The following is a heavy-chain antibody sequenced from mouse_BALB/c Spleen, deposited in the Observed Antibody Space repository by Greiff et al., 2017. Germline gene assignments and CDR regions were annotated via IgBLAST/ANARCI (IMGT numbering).Heavy chain of an antibody. J-gene: IGHJ3*01. CDR2: IDPFNGGT. CDR1: GYSFTSYY. Sequence: EVQLQQSGPELMKPGASVKISCKASGYSFTSYYMHWVKQSHGKSLEWIGYIDPFNGGTSYNQKFKGKATLTVDKSSGTAYMHLSSLTSEDSAVYYCARSYYGSSPRAYWGQGTLVTVSA. V-gene: IGHV1S135*01. D-gene: IGHD1-1*01. CDR3: ARSYYGSSPRAY.